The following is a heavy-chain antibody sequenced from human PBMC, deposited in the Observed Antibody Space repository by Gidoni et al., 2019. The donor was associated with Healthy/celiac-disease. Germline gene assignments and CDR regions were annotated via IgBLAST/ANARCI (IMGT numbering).Heavy chain of an antibody. CDR1: GGSISSSSYY. CDR3: ARRHIAAAGRIDY. V-gene: IGHV4-39*01. Sequence: QLQLQESGPGLVKPSATLSLTCTVSGGSISSSSYYWGWIRQPPGKGLEWIGSIYYSGSTYYNPSLKSRVTISVDTSKNQFSLKLSSVTAADTAVYYCARRHIAAAGRIDYWGQGTLVTVSS. D-gene: IGHD6-13*01. J-gene: IGHJ4*02. CDR2: IYYSGST.